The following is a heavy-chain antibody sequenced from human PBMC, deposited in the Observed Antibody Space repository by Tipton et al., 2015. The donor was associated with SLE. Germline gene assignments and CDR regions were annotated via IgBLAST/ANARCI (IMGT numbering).Heavy chain of an antibody. CDR3: ARGPEQWLVNPHYFDY. J-gene: IGHJ4*02. Sequence: SLRLSCAASGFTFSSYAMSWVRQAPGKGLEWVSAISGSGGSTYYADSVKGRFTISRDNAKNSLYLQMNSLRAEDTAVYYCARGPEQWLVNPHYFDYWGQGTLVTVSS. CDR2: ISGSGGST. D-gene: IGHD6-19*01. V-gene: IGHV3-23*01. CDR1: GFTFSSYA.